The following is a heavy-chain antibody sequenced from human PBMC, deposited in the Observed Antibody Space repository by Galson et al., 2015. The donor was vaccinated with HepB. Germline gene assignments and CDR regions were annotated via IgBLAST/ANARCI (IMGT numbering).Heavy chain of an antibody. J-gene: IGHJ4*02. D-gene: IGHD6-13*01. V-gene: IGHV3-7*03. CDR3: ARGVGAAVYFDC. CDR1: GFTFSSYW. CDR2: IKEDGSEK. Sequence: SLRLSCAASGFTFSSYWMSWVRQAPGKGLEWVANIKEDGSEKYYVDSVKGRFTVSRDNAKNSLYLQMNSLRAEDTAVYYCARGVGAAVYFDCWGQGTLVTVSS.